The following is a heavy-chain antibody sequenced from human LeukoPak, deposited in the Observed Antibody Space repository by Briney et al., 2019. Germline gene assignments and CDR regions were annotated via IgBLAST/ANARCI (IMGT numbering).Heavy chain of an antibody. CDR1: GFTFSSYA. Sequence: PGGSLRLSFAASGFTFSSYAMSWVRQAPGKGLEWVSAISGSGGSTYYAASVKGRFTISRDNSKNTLYLQMNSLRAEDTAVYYCAKDGSWIQLWLPNYWGQGTLVTVSS. CDR3: AKDGSWIQLWLPNY. J-gene: IGHJ4*02. D-gene: IGHD5-18*01. V-gene: IGHV3-23*01. CDR2: ISGSGGST.